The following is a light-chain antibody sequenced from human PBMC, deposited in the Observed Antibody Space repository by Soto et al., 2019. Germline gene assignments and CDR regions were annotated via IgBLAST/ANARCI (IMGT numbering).Light chain of an antibody. CDR1: STNIGAGYD. CDR3: SSYTSSSTLV. Sequence: QSVLTQPPSVSGAPGQRVTISCTGSSTNIGAGYDVHWYQQLPGTAPKLLIHGNNNRPSGVPDRFSGSKSGNTASLTISGLQAEDEADYYCSSYTSSSTLVFGTGPKVTV. J-gene: IGLJ1*01. CDR2: GNN. V-gene: IGLV1-40*01.